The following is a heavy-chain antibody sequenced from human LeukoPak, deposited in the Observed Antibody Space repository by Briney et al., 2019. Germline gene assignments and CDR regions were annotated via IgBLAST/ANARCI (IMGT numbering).Heavy chain of an antibody. CDR2: ISAYNGNT. Sequence: ASVKVSCKASGYTFTSYGISWVRQAPVQGLEWMGWISAYNGNTNYAQKLQGRVTMTTDTSTSTAYMELRSLRSDDTAVYYCARVSVWFGELPQGADYWGQGTLVTVSS. CDR1: GYTFTSYG. D-gene: IGHD3-10*01. V-gene: IGHV1-18*01. CDR3: ARVSVWFGELPQGADY. J-gene: IGHJ4*02.